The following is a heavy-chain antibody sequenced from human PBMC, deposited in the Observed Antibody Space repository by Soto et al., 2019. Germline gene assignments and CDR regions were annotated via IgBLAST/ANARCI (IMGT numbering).Heavy chain of an antibody. Sequence: QVQLVQSGAEAKKPGAAVKVSCKAAGYTFTNYGINWVRHAPGQGLEWVGWIHTNNGNTNYARRLQGRVTMTTHTSPSTAYMELRSLRAVGTAVYYCARGFDDMLGNYSTAPGYWGQGTRVTVSS. CDR2: IHTNNGNT. V-gene: IGHV1-18*01. CDR1: GYTFTNYG. J-gene: IGHJ4*02. D-gene: IGHD2-8*02. CDR3: ARGFDDMLGNYSTAPGY.